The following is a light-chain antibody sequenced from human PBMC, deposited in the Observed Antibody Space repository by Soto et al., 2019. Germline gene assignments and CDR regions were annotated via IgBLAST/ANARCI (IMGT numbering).Light chain of an antibody. J-gene: IGKJ4*01. CDR2: AAS. CDR1: QGISNY. Sequence: DIQMTQSPSSLSASVGDRVTITCRASQGISNYLAWYQQKPGKVPKLLIYAASTLQSGVPSRFSGSGSGTDFTLTISRLQPEDVATYSCQQYHSAPSLTFGGGTKVEIK. CDR3: QQYHSAPSLT. V-gene: IGKV1-27*01.